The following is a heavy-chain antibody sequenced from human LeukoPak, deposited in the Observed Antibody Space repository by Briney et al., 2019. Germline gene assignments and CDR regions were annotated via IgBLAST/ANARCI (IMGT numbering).Heavy chain of an antibody. CDR2: IYYRGNT. CDR3: TRLSSGVPADY. Sequence: SETLSLTCFVSVGSISDPTYQWGWVRQPPGKGLEWIASIYYRGNTYYSPSLKSRITISVDTSKNHLSLRLSSVTAAEKAVYYGTRLSSGVPADYWGQGTLVTVSS. V-gene: IGHV4-39*02. J-gene: IGHJ4*02. CDR1: VGSISDPTYQ. D-gene: IGHD3-10*01.